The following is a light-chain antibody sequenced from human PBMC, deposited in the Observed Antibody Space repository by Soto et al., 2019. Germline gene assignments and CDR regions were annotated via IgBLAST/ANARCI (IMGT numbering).Light chain of an antibody. Sequence: QSVLTQPPSVSGTPGQTVTLSCSGSSFNIGTYTVNWYQQLPGTAPRLLIYSNTQRPSGVPDRFSGSKSGTSASLAISGLQSEDEGDYYCSTWHDSHVIFGGGTKVTVL. CDR2: SNT. CDR1: SFNIGTYT. J-gene: IGLJ2*01. CDR3: STWHDSHVI. V-gene: IGLV1-44*01.